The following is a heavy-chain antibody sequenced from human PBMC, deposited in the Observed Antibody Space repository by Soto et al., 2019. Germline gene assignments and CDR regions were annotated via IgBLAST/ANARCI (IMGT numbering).Heavy chain of an antibody. CDR3: ASGYCSGGSCYSYYYYGMDV. J-gene: IGHJ6*02. CDR2: IWYDGSNT. D-gene: IGHD2-15*01. CDR1: GFTFSSYG. Sequence: QVQLVESGGGVVQPGRSLRLSCAASGFTFSSYGMHWVRQAPGKGLEWVAVIWYDGSNTYYADSVKGRFTISRDNSKNTMYLQMNSLRAEDTAVYYCASGYCSGGSCYSYYYYGMDVWGQGTTVTVSS. V-gene: IGHV3-33*01.